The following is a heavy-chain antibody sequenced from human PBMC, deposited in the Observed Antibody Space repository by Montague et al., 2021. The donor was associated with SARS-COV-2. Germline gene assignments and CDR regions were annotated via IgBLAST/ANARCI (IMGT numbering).Heavy chain of an antibody. CDR3: TRDAFTIIIDAFNI. D-gene: IGHD3-22*01. CDR1: GFTLSTYT. Sequence: SLRLSCAASGFTLSTYTMNCVRHPPGQGLEWLSSITAISIYIYYADSVKVRFTISRDNAKNSLYLQMNSLRAEATAVYYCTRDAFTIIIDAFNIWGQGTKVTVSS. CDR2: ITAISIYI. V-gene: IGHV3-21*01. J-gene: IGHJ3*02.